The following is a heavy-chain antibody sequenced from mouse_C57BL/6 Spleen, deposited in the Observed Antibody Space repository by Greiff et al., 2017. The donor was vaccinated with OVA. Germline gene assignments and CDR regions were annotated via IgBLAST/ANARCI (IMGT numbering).Heavy chain of an antibody. D-gene: IGHD1-1*01. J-gene: IGHJ1*03. CDR2: INPGSGGN. V-gene: IGHV1-54*01. CDR1: GYAFTNYL. CDR3: ASGYYCGSSYWYFCG. Sequence: QVQLQQSGAELVRPGPSVKVSCKASGYAFTNYLIAWVKQRPGQGLEWIGDINPGSGGNNYNEKFKGKATLTAAKSSITAYMQLISRTYEDSAVYFCASGYYCGSSYWYFCGWGTGTTVTVAS.